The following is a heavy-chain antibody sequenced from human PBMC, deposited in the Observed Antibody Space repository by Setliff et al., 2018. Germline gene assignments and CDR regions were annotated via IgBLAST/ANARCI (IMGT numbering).Heavy chain of an antibody. CDR3: AKGGTYRYFDF. CDR2: VYHSGTA. CDR1: GSPFSGAS. J-gene: IGHJ4*02. V-gene: IGHV4-59*01. D-gene: IGHD1-1*01. Sequence: SETLSLTCTVSGSPFSGASIWSWIRQPPGKGLEFIGYVYHSGTAKYDPSLESRAIMSVDASKNEISLKLKSVTAADTAVYYCAKGGTYRYFDFWGQGARVTVS.